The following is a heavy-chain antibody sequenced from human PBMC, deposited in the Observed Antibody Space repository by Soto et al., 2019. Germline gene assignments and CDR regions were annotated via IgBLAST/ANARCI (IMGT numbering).Heavy chain of an antibody. Sequence: QVQLVQSGAEVKKPGTSVKVSCKSSGDTFSSYAISWVRQAPGQGLEWMGGIVPIFGTARYAQKFQDRVTITAAESTTTAYMELSSLRSQDTAAYYCARDRKNRERYNYRLFEWDQGTLVVVPS. CDR3: ARDRKNRERYNYRLFE. V-gene: IGHV1-69*01. J-gene: IGHJ4*02. CDR1: GDTFSSYA. D-gene: IGHD5-12*01. CDR2: IVPIFGTA.